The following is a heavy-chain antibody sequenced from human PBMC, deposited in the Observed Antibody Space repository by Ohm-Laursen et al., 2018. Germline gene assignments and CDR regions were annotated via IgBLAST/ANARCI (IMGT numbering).Heavy chain of an antibody. D-gene: IGHD3-22*01. CDR2: ISWNSGSI. V-gene: IGHV3-9*01. CDR1: GFTFDDYA. CDR3: AKVTYYYDSSGYYDAFDI. Sequence: SLRLSCAASGFTFDDYAMHWVRQAPGKGLEWVSGISWNSGSIGYADSVKGRFTISRDNAKNSLYLQMNSLRAEDTALYYWAKVTYYYDSSGYYDAFDIWGQGTIVTVSS. J-gene: IGHJ3*02.